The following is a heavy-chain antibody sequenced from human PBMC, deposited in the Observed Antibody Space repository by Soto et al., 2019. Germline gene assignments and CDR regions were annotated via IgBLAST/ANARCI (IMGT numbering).Heavy chain of an antibody. J-gene: IGHJ6*02. CDR2: ISYDGSNK. CDR1: GFTFSSYA. D-gene: IGHD5-18*01. V-gene: IGHV3-30-3*01. CDR3: ARDITAMAPYYYYGMDV. Sequence: QVQLVESGGGVVQPGRSLRLSCAASGFTFSSYAMHWVRQAPGKGLEWVAVISYDGSNKYYADSVKGRFTISRDNSKNTLYLQMNSLRAEDTAVYYCARDITAMAPYYYYGMDVWGQGTTVTVSS.